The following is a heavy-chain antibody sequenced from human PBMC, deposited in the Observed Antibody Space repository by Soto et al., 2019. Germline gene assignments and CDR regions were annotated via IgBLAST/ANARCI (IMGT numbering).Heavy chain of an antibody. Sequence: SETLSLTCTVSGGSISGYYWTWIRQPPGQGLEWIGYIYYSGSTNYNPSLKSRVTISVDTSKNQFSLILSSVTAADTAMYYCARDSGSYSFLDYWGQGTLVTVSS. D-gene: IGHD1-26*01. CDR2: IYYSGST. J-gene: IGHJ4*02. CDR1: GGSISGYY. CDR3: ARDSGSYSFLDY. V-gene: IGHV4-59*01.